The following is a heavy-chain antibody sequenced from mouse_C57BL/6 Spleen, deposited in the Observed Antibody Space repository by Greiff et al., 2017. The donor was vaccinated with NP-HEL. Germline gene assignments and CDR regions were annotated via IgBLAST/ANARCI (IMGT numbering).Heavy chain of an antibody. Sequence: VKLQQSGAELVRPGTSVKVSCKASGYAFTNYLIEWVKQRPGQGLEWIGVINPGSGGTNYNEKFKGKATLTADKSSSTAYMQLSSLTSEDSAVYFCARRRYYYGSSLYFDYRGQGTTLTVSS. V-gene: IGHV1-54*01. CDR1: GYAFTNYL. CDR3: ARRRYYYGSSLYFDY. D-gene: IGHD1-1*01. J-gene: IGHJ2*01. CDR2: INPGSGGT.